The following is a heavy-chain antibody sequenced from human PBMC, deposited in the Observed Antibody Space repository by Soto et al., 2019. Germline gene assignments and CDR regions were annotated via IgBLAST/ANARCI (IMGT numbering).Heavy chain of an antibody. J-gene: IGHJ4*02. V-gene: IGHV3-33*01. CDR3: ARDGYYVWGSYRYQDYFDY. D-gene: IGHD3-16*02. Sequence: PGGSLRLSCAASGFTFSSYGMHWVRQAPGKGLEWVAVIWYDGSNKYYADSVKGRFTISRDNSKNTLYLQMNSLRAEDTAVYYCARDGYYVWGSYRYQDYFDYWGQGTLVTAPQ. CDR2: IWYDGSNK. CDR1: GFTFSSYG.